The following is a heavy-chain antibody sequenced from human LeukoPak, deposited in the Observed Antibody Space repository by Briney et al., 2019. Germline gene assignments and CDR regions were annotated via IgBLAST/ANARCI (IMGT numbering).Heavy chain of an antibody. CDR2: INPSGSST. V-gene: IGHV1-46*01. Sequence: ASVKLSCTASGYTFTTYYIHWVRQAPGQGLEWMGVINPSGSSTSFAQKFQARLTMTRDTSTSTVYMELSGLSSEDTAVYYCAREIVVVPSAMGLDTWGQGTLVTVS. D-gene: IGHD2-2*01. CDR1: GYTFTTYY. J-gene: IGHJ5*02. CDR3: AREIVVVPSAMGLDT.